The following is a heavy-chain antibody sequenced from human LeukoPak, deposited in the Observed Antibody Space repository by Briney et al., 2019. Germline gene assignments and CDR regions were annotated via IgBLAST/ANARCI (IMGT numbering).Heavy chain of an antibody. Sequence: ASVKVSCKASGYTFTSYAMHWVRQAPGQRLEWMGWINAGNGNTKYSQKFQGRVTITRDTSASTAYMELSSLRSEDTAVYYCARGSVFWSGYYVGNPAVRFDPWGQGTLVTVSS. CDR2: INAGNGNT. D-gene: IGHD3-3*01. V-gene: IGHV1-3*01. CDR3: ARGSVFWSGYYVGNPAVRFDP. CDR1: GYTFTSYA. J-gene: IGHJ5*02.